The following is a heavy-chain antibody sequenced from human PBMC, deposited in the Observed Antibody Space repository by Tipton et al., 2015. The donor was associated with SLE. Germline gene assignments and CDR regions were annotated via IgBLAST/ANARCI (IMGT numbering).Heavy chain of an antibody. Sequence: GSLRLSCAASGFTFSSYSMNWVRQAPGKGLEWVSYISSSSSTIYYADSVKGRFTISRDNAKNSLYLQMNSLRAEDTAVYYCARSGGGSYSTFDIWGQGTMVTVSS. CDR2: ISSSSSTI. CDR1: GFTFSSYS. CDR3: ARSGGGSYSTFDI. J-gene: IGHJ3*02. V-gene: IGHV3-48*01. D-gene: IGHD1-26*01.